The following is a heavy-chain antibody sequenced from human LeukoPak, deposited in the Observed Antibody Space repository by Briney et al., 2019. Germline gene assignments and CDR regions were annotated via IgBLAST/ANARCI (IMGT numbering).Heavy chain of an antibody. J-gene: IGHJ4*02. CDR2: ISHSGGST. CDR3: AKSVLMVYDLFDY. V-gene: IGHV3-23*01. D-gene: IGHD2-8*01. CDR1: GFTFSTYA. Sequence: PGGSLRLSCAASGFTFSTYAMPWVRQAPGKGLEWVSSISHSGGSTYFADSVKGRFTISRDNSKKTLFLQMNSLRAEDTAIYYCAKSVLMVYDLFDYWGQGTLVTVSA.